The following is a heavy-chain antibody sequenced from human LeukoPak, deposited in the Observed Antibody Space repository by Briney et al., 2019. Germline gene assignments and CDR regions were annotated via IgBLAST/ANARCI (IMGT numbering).Heavy chain of an antibody. CDR1: GFTFSNYW. J-gene: IGHJ4*02. D-gene: IGHD5/OR15-5a*01. V-gene: IGHV3-7*04. Sequence: PGGSLRLSCAPSGFTFSNYWMTWVRQAPGMGLEWVANIKQDGSEIYYVDSVKGRFTIPRDNAKNSLYLQMNSLRVEDTAVYYCARGVYDFDYWGQGTLVTVSS. CDR2: IKQDGSEI. CDR3: ARGVYDFDY.